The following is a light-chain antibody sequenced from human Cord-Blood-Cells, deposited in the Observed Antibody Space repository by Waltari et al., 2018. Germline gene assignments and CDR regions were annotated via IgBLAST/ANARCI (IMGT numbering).Light chain of an antibody. V-gene: IGKV1-5*01. CDR1: QSISSW. J-gene: IGKJ2*01. CDR3: QQYNSYPYT. Sequence: DIQMTQSPSTLSASVGDRVTITCRSSQSISSWLAWYQQKPGNAPKLLIYDASRLESGVPSRFSCSGSGTEFTLTISSLQPDDFATYYCQQYNSYPYTFGHGTKLEIK. CDR2: DAS.